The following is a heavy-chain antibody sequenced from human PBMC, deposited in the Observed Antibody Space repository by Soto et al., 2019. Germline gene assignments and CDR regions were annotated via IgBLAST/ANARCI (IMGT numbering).Heavy chain of an antibody. D-gene: IGHD6-13*01. CDR3: TTLSSTWPTGGDY. Sequence: EVQLVESGGGLVQPGTSLRLSCVASGLIFSNHWLSWVRQAPGKGLEWVANIKQDGSEKYYVDSVKGRFIISRDNAKNSLYLQMNSLRADDTAVYYCTTLSSTWPTGGDYWGQGTLVTVSS. CDR1: GLIFSNHW. CDR2: IKQDGSEK. J-gene: IGHJ4*02. V-gene: IGHV3-7*03.